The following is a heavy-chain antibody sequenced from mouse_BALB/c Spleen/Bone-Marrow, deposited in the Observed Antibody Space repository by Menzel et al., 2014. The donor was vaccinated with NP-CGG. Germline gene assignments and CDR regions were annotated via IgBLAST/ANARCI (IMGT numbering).Heavy chain of an antibody. D-gene: IGHD2-4*01. CDR3: ARHDYAY. CDR1: GFTFSSYA. CDR2: ISSGGSYA. V-gene: IGHV5-9-1*01. Sequence: EVMLVESGGGLVKPGGSLKLSCAASGFTFSSYAMSWVRQTPEKRLEWVATISSGGSYAYYPDSVKGRFTISRDNAKNTLYLQMSSLRSEDTAMHYCARHDYAYWGQGTLVTVSA. J-gene: IGHJ3*01.